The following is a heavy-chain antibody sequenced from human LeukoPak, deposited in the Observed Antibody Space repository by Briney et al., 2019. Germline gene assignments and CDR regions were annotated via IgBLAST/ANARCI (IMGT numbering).Heavy chain of an antibody. D-gene: IGHD2-2*01. CDR2: INHSGST. CDR3: ARGRGEYQLLPEGDY. CDR1: DGSFSGYY. V-gene: IGHV4-34*01. J-gene: IGHJ4*02. Sequence: PSETLSLTCAVYDGSFSGYYWSWIRQPPGKGLEWVGEINHSGSTNYNPSLKSRVTISVDTSKNQFSLKLSSVDAADTAVYYCARGRGEYQLLPEGDYWGQGTLVTVSS.